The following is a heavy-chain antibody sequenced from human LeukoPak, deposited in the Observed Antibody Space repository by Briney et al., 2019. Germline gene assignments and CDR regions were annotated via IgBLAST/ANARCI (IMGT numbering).Heavy chain of an antibody. CDR1: GFIFTDHW. D-gene: IGHD3-16*01. CDR2: IKEDESAK. V-gene: IGHV3-7*01. Sequence: GGSLRLSCVASGFIFTDHWMSWVRQAPGKRLDWVANIKEDESAKFYADSVRGRFTISRDNAKNSVYLEMNNLRVEDTAVYYCARAVDVADYWGRGTLVTVSS. CDR3: ARAVDVADY. J-gene: IGHJ4*02.